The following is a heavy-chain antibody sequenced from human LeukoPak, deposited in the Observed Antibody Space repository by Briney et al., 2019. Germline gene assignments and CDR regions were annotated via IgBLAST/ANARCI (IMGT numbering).Heavy chain of an antibody. V-gene: IGHV4-34*01. CDR1: GGSFSGYY. CDR2: MNHSGST. J-gene: IGHJ4*02. D-gene: IGHD3-10*01. CDR3: SGGHTRITMLRGCRSAYDFDY. Sequence: PSETLSLTCAVYGGSFSGYYWSWIRQPQPPGLELVGEMNHSGSTNYNPSLKRRVPISLDTSKNQFYLTLSPVTAADTAVAYYSGGHTRITMLRGCRSAYDFDYWGQGTVDSVPS.